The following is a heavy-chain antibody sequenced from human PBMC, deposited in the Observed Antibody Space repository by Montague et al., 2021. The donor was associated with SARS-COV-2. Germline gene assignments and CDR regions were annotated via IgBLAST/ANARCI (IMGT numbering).Heavy chain of an antibody. CDR2: INHRGGT. J-gene: IGHJ4*02. D-gene: IGHD3-22*01. Sequence: SQSLSLTCAVYDGSFSDYSWTWIRQPPGKGLEWIGGINHRGGTNYNPSLKSRVTISVDTSKNQFSLKMTSVTAADTAVYYCARGRQHINMVVVVVTGEECYFDFWGQGTLVTVSS. CDR3: ARGRQHINMVVVVVTGEECYFDF. V-gene: IGHV4-34*01. CDR1: DGSFSDYS.